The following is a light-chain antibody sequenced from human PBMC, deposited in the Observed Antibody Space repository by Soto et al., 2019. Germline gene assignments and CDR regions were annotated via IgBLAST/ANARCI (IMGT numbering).Light chain of an antibody. Sequence: DIQMTQSPSTLSASAGDRVTITCRASQSISSRLAWYQQKPGKAPKLLIYKAPSLESGVPSRFSGSGSGTELTLTISSLQPDDFATYYCQQYNSYSWTFGQGTKVEIK. CDR1: QSISSR. CDR3: QQYNSYSWT. J-gene: IGKJ1*01. V-gene: IGKV1-5*03. CDR2: KAP.